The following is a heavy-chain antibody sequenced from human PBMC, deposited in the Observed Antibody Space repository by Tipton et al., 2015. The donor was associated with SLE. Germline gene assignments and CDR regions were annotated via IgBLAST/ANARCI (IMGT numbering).Heavy chain of an antibody. Sequence: TRTVSGGSISSSSYYWGWIRQPPGKGLEWIGSIYYSGSTYYNPSLKSRVTISVDTSKNQFSLKLSSVTAADTAVYYCARPPKTGYNVDLWGRGTLVTVSS. D-gene: IGHD1-14*01. CDR3: ARPPKTGYNVDL. CDR1: GGSISSSSYY. CDR2: IYYSGST. J-gene: IGHJ2*01. V-gene: IGHV4-39*01.